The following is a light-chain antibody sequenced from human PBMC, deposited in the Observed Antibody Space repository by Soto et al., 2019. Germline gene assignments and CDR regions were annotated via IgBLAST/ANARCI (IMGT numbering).Light chain of an antibody. CDR1: SSDIGSYNL. CDR3: CSYSSSATYV. Sequence: QSVLTQPASVSGSPRQSITISCIGTSSDIGSYNLVSWYQQHPGKAPKLMIYEGSKRPAGISNRFSGSKSGNTASLTISGLQAEDEADDYCCSYSSSATYVFGTGTKLTVL. J-gene: IGLJ1*01. CDR2: EGS. V-gene: IGLV2-23*01.